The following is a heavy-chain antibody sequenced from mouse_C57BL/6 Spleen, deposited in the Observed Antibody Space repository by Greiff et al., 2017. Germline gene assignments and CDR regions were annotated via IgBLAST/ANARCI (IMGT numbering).Heavy chain of an antibody. D-gene: IGHD1-1*01. V-gene: IGHV1-4*01. CDR2: INPSSGYT. J-gene: IGHJ3*01. Sequence: QVQLQQSGAELARPGASVKMSCKASGYTFTSYTMHWVKQRPGQGLEWIGYINPSSGYTKYNQKFKDKATLTADKSSSTAYMQLSSLTSEDSAVYYCAYYYGSSPCAYWGQGTLVTVSA. CDR3: AYYYGSSPCAY. CDR1: GYTFTSYT.